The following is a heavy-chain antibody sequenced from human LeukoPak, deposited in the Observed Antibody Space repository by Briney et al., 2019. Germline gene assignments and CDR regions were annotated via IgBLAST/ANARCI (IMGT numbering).Heavy chain of an antibody. CDR1: GFTFSSYG. D-gene: IGHD3-22*01. Sequence: GRSLRLSCAASGFTFSSYGMHWVRQAPGKGLEWVAVISYDGSNKYYADSVKGRFTISRDNSKNTLYLQMNSLRAEDTAVYYCAKDYYDSSGYYLFDYWGQGTLVTVSS. V-gene: IGHV3-30*18. J-gene: IGHJ4*02. CDR2: ISYDGSNK. CDR3: AKDYYDSSGYYLFDY.